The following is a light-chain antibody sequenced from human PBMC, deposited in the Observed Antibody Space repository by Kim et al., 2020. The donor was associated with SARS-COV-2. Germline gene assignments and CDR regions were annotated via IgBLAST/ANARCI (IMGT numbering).Light chain of an antibody. V-gene: IGLV6-57*02. J-gene: IGLJ3*02. CDR3: QSFDTSVCV. Sequence: NYVQWYQKRPGSAPTTVIYEDNLRPSEVPDRFSGSIDSSSNSASLTISGLKTEDEADYYCQSFDTSVCVFGGGTQLTVL. CDR1: NY. CDR2: EDN.